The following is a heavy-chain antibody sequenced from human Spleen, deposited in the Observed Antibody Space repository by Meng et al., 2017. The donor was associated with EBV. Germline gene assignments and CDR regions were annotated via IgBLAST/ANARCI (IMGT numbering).Heavy chain of an antibody. D-gene: IGHD4-17*01. V-gene: IGHV4-4*02. J-gene: IGHJ5*02. Sequence: VRRQEPGPGLVKPSGTPTLTCVVSGGSISSGNWWSWVRQPPGKGLEWIGEIFHTETTNYNPSLKGRVTVSLDKSRNQFFLKLSSVTAADTAVYYCARTIYGDYPRIDPWGQGTLVTVSS. CDR3: ARTIYGDYPRIDP. CDR1: GGSISSGNW. CDR2: IFHTETT.